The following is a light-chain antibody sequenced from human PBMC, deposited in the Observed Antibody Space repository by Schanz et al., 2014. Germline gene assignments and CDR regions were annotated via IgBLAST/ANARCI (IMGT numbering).Light chain of an antibody. J-gene: IGKJ4*01. CDR2: DAS. V-gene: IGKV1-5*01. CDR3: QHYYTYPIT. CDR1: QSISSW. Sequence: GDRVTITCRASQSISSWLAWYQQKPGKAPKLLIYDASSLESGVPSRFSGSGSGTEFTLTISSLQPDDFATYYCQHYYTYPITFGGGTKVEIK.